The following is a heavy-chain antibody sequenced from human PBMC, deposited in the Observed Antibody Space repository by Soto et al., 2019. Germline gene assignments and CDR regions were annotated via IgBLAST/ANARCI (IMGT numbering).Heavy chain of an antibody. V-gene: IGHV3-33*01. D-gene: IGHD4-17*01. CDR1: GFPFSSYG. Sequence: HPGGSLRLSCAASGFPFSSYGMHWVRPAPGKGLEWVAVIWYDGSNKYYADSVKGRFTISRDNSKNTLYLQMNSLRAEDTAVYYCARDWDYGDSDYWGQGTLVTVSS. CDR2: IWYDGSNK. J-gene: IGHJ4*02. CDR3: ARDWDYGDSDY.